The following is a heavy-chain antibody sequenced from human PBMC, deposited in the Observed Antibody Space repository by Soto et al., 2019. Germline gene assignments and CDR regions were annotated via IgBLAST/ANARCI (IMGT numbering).Heavy chain of an antibody. Sequence: PGGSLSLSCAASGFTFSSYGMHWVRQAPGKGLEWVAVISYDGSNKYYADSVKGRFTISRDNSKNTLYLQMNSLRAEDTAVYYCAKDLEYSGYGNCDYWGQGTLVTVSS. D-gene: IGHD5-12*01. J-gene: IGHJ4*02. CDR2: ISYDGSNK. CDR3: AKDLEYSGYGNCDY. V-gene: IGHV3-30*18. CDR1: GFTFSSYG.